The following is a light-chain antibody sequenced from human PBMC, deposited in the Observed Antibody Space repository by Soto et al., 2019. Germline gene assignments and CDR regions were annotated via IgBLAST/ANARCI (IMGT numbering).Light chain of an antibody. CDR2: GAS. CDR3: QQRSDWPPLT. V-gene: IGKV3-11*01. Sequence: EIVLTQSPATLSLSPGERATLSCRASQSVSNYLAWYQQKPGQAPRLLIYGASNRATGIPARFSGSGTGTDFTHTISSLEPEDFAVYYCQQRSDWPPLTFGGGTRVEIK. J-gene: IGKJ4*01. CDR1: QSVSNY.